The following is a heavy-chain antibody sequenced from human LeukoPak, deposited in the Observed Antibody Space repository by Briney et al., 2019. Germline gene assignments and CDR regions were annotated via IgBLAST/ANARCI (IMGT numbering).Heavy chain of an antibody. D-gene: IGHD2-21*02. V-gene: IGHV4-4*09. J-gene: IGHJ6*03. CDR3: ARLHCGGDCYPWYYYYMDV. Sequence: SETLSLTCTVSGGSISSYYWSWMRQPPGKGLEWIGYIYTSGSTNYNPSLKSRVTISVDTSKNQFSLKLSSVTAADTAVYYCARLHCGGDCYPWYYYYMDVWGKGTTVTVSS. CDR2: IYTSGST. CDR1: GGSISSYY.